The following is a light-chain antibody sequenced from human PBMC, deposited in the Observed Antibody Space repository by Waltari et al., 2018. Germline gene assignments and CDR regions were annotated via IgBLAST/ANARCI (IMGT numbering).Light chain of an antibody. J-gene: IGLJ2*01. Sequence: QSALTQPPSASGSPGQSVTISCTGTSSDVGDYVSWYQQHPGKAPKLMISEVTKRPSGVPERFSGSKSGHTASLTVSGLQAEDEADYYCSSYAGSNNLVFGGGTKLTVL. V-gene: IGLV2-8*01. CDR2: EVT. CDR1: SSDVGDY. CDR3: SSYAGSNNLV.